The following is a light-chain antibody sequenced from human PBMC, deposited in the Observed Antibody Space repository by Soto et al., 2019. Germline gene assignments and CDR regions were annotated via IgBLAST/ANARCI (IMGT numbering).Light chain of an antibody. J-gene: IGKJ5*01. CDR3: QQHGTSPIT. CDR2: GAS. Sequence: EIVLTQSPGTLSLSPGERATLSCRASQRVSNSLLAWYQQKAGQAPRLLVYGASSRATGIPDRFSGSGSGTDFTLTISRLEPEDFAVYYCQQHGTSPITFGQGTRLEIK. V-gene: IGKV3-20*01. CDR1: QRVSNSL.